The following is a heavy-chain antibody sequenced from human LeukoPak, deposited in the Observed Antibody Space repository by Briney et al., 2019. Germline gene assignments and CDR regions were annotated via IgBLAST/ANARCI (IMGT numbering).Heavy chain of an antibody. D-gene: IGHD6-6*01. CDR3: AKDSPFEYSSTLFDY. CDR2: ISGSGGST. J-gene: IGHJ4*02. V-gene: IGHV3-23*01. CDR1: GFTFSSYA. Sequence: GGSLGLSCAASGFTFSSYAMSWVRQAPGKGLEWVSAISGSGGSTYYADSVKGRFTISRDNSKNMLYLQMNSLRAEDTAVYYCAKDSPFEYSSTLFDYWGQGTLVTVSS.